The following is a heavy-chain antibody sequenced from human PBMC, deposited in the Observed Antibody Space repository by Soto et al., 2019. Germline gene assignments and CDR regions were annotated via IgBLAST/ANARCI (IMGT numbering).Heavy chain of an antibody. D-gene: IGHD6-13*01. CDR2: IYWNDEH. V-gene: IGHV2-5*01. CDR1: GFSLTSGVVG. CDR3: AHRLPGPSGYDV. J-gene: IGHJ6*02. Sequence: QITLKESGPTLVKPTQTLTLTCTFSGFSLTSGVVGVGWIRQPPGEALEWLALIYWNDEHYYNPSLRNRLTITRDTSKTQVVLTMTNMDPVDTATYYCAHRLPGPSGYDVWGQGTTVTVSS.